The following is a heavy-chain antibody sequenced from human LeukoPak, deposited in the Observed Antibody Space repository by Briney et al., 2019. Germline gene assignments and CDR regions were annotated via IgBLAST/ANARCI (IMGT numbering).Heavy chain of an antibody. V-gene: IGHV4-39*07. J-gene: IGHJ4*02. D-gene: IGHD5-18*01. CDR3: ARIRGYSYGYVDY. Sequence: SETLSLTCTVSGDFISSVGYYWGWIRQPPGKGLECIGSIYYSGSTYYNPSLKSRVTISVDTSKNHFSLKLTSVTAADTAVYYRARIRGYSYGYVDYWGQGTLVTVSS. CDR2: IYYSGST. CDR1: GDFISSVGYY.